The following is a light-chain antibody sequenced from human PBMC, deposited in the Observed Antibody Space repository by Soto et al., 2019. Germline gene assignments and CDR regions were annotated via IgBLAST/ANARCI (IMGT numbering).Light chain of an antibody. CDR1: EDISSY. J-gene: IGKJ5*01. CDR2: AAS. V-gene: IGKV1-9*01. CDR3: QQRSNWPPIT. Sequence: IQLTQSPSSLSASVGDRVSFTGRASEDISSYLVWYQQKPGAAPKLLIYAASALHSGVPSRFSGSGSGTDFTLTISSLEPEDFAVYYCQQRSNWPPITFGQGTRLEIK.